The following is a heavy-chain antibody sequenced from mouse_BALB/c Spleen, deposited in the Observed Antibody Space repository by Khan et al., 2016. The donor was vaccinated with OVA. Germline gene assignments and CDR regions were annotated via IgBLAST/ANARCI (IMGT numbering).Heavy chain of an antibody. J-gene: IGHJ3*01. D-gene: IGHD1-1*01. CDR3: TRRDYGSRYGFAY. V-gene: IGHV1-15*01. CDR2: IDPEAGVT. CDR1: GYTFTDYE. Sequence: VQLQQSGAELVRPGASVTLSCKASGYTFTDYEMHWVKQTPVHGLEWIGAIDPEAGVTAYNQMFKGKATLTADKSSTTAYMELRRLTSEGSAVYYCTRRDYGSRYGFAYWGQGTLVTVSA.